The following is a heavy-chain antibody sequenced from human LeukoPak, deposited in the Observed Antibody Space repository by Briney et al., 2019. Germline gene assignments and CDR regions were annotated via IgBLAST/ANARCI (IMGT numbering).Heavy chain of an antibody. CDR2: VIPLLNIP. D-gene: IGHD1-26*01. V-gene: IGHV1-69*04. CDR3: ARARGSYLAPERYYYHGMDV. CDR1: GDSLTTYA. Sequence: SVKVSCKASGDSLTTYAINWVRQAPGQGLEWMGRVIPLLNIPHYAQKFQDRVTITAETSSNTSYLELRSLTSDDTAVYYCARARGSYLAPERYYYHGMDVWGQGTTVTVYS. J-gene: IGHJ6*02.